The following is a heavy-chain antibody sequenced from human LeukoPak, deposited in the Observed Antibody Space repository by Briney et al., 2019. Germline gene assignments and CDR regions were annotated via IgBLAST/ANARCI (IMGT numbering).Heavy chain of an antibody. D-gene: IGHD5-12*01. CDR1: VGSISSYY. Sequence: SETLSLTCSVSVGSISSYYWSWIRQPAGKGLEWIGRSYTSGSTNYNPSLKSRVTMSVDTSKNQFSLKLSSVTAADTAVYYCARDRSAYDYDKRWFYYYMDVWGKGTTVTISS. J-gene: IGHJ6*03. CDR2: SYTSGST. V-gene: IGHV4-4*07. CDR3: ARDRSAYDYDKRWFYYYMDV.